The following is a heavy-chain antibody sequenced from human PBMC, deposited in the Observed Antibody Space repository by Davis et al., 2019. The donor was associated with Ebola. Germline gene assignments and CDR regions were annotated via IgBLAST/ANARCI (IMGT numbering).Heavy chain of an antibody. V-gene: IGHV3-7*01. CDR2: IKQDGSEK. D-gene: IGHD2-2*01. CDR1: GFTFSGSA. CDR3: ARHYCSSTSCYAGIYYYYYGMDV. Sequence: GESLKISCAASGFTFSGSAMHWVRQAPGKGLEWVANIKQDGSEKYYVDSVKGRFTISRDNAKNSLYLQMNSLRAEDTAVYYCARHYCSSTSCYAGIYYYYYGMDVWGQGTTVTVSS. J-gene: IGHJ6*02.